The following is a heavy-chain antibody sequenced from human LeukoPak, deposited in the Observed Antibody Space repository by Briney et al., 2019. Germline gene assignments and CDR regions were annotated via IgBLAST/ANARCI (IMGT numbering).Heavy chain of an antibody. CDR3: ARFLAAAGVTY. V-gene: IGHV4-31*03. CDR2: IYYSGST. Sequence: PSETLSLTSTVSGGSISSGGYYWSWIRQHPGKGLEWIGYIYYSGSTYYNPSLKSRVTISVDTSKNQFSLKLSSVTAADTAVYYCARFLAAAGVTYWGQGTLVTVSS. D-gene: IGHD6-13*01. CDR1: GGSISSGGYY. J-gene: IGHJ4*02.